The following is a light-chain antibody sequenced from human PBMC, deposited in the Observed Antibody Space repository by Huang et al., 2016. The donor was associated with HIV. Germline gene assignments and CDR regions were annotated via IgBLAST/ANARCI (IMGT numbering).Light chain of an antibody. CDR2: TLS. CDR1: QSLLDGDDVKIY. J-gene: IGKJ4*01. V-gene: IGKV2-40*01. Sequence: DIVLTQTPPSLPVTPGVPASISCRASQSLLDGDDVKIYLDWYLQKPGQSPQLLIHTLSSRAAGVPDWFSVIGSGTDFTRKISRVEAEYVGIYYCMQRIQFPLTFGGGTKVEIK. CDR3: MQRIQFPLT.